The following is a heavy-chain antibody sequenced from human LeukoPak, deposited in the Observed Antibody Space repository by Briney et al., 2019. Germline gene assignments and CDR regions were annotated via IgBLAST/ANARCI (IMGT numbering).Heavy chain of an antibody. CDR1: TFTVSTNS. Sequence: GGSLRLSCVASTFTVSTNSMSWVRQAPGKGLEWVSVIYGGGSTYYADSVKGRFTISRDNSKNTLYLQMNSLRAEDTAVYYCAKTSGFWSGYPIYYFDYWGQGTLVTVSS. J-gene: IGHJ4*02. D-gene: IGHD3-3*01. CDR2: IYGGGST. V-gene: IGHV3-53*01. CDR3: AKTSGFWSGYPIYYFDY.